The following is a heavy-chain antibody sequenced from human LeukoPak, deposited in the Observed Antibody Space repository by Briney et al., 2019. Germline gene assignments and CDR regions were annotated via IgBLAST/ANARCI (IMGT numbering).Heavy chain of an antibody. D-gene: IGHD2-2*01. CDR1: GYTFTSYD. J-gene: IGHJ6*04. CDR3: ARDLGGSPSAEV. CDR2: MNPNSGNT. Sequence: GASVKVSCKASGYTFTSYDINWVRQATGQGLEWMGWMNPNSGNTGYAQKFQGRVTITRNTSISTAYMELRSLRSDDTAVYYCARDLGGSPSAEVWGKGTTVTISS. V-gene: IGHV1-8*03.